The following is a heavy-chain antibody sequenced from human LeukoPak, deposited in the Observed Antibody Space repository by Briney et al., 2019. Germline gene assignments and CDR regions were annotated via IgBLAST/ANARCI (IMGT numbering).Heavy chain of an antibody. CDR2: ISWNSGSI. CDR3: AKDIGGGSYGDYYYYYGMDV. V-gene: IGHV3-9*01. CDR1: GFTFDDYA. D-gene: IGHD3-16*01. Sequence: GGSLRLSGAASGFTFDDYAMHWVRQAPGKGLEWVSGISWNSGSIGYADSVKGRFTISRDNAKNSLYLQMNSLRAEDTALYYCAKDIGGGSYGDYYYYYGMDVWGQGTTVTVSS. J-gene: IGHJ6*02.